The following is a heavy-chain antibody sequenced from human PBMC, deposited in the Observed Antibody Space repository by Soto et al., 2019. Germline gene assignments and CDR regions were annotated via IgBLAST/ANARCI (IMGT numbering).Heavy chain of an antibody. D-gene: IGHD6-19*01. CDR2: IYPGDSDT. CDR3: ARLSSSGFDY. CDR1: GYSFTSYW. J-gene: IGHJ4*02. Sequence: GESLKISCKGSGYSFTSYWIGWVRQMPAKGLEWMGIIYPGDSDTRYSPSFQGQVTISADRSISTAYLQWSSLKASDTALYYCARLSSSGFDYWGKGTLVIVSS. V-gene: IGHV5-51*01.